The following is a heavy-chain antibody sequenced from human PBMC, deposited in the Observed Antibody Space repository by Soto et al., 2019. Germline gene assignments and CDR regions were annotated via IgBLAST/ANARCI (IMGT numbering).Heavy chain of an antibody. V-gene: IGHV1-24*01. Sequence: ASVKVSCKVSGYTLTELSMHWVRQAPGKGLEWMGGFDPEDGETIYAQKFQGRVTMTEDTSTDTAYMELSSLRSEDTAVYYCATDMLWYYYDSSGYSHDAFDIWGQGTMVTVSS. J-gene: IGHJ3*02. CDR1: GYTLTELS. D-gene: IGHD3-22*01. CDR2: FDPEDGET. CDR3: ATDMLWYYYDSSGYSHDAFDI.